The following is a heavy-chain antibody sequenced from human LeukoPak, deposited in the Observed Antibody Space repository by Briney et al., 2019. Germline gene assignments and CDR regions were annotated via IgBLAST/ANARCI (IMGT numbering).Heavy chain of an antibody. J-gene: IGHJ4*02. Sequence: GGSLRLSCAASGFTFSSYAMPWVRQAPGKGLEWVAVISYDGSNKYYADSVKGRFTISRDNAKNSLYLQMNSLRAEDTAVYYCARAAPGYGTGWYFIDYWGQGTLVTVSS. CDR3: ARAAPGYGTGWYFIDY. CDR1: GFTFSSYA. CDR2: ISYDGSNK. V-gene: IGHV3-30-3*01. D-gene: IGHD6-19*01.